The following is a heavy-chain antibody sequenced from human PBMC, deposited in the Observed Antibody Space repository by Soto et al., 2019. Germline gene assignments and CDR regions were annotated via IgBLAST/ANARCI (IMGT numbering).Heavy chain of an antibody. J-gene: IGHJ3*02. Sequence: ASVKVSCKASGYTFTSYGISWVRQAPGQGLEWMGWISAYNGNTNYAQKLQGRVTMTTDTSTSTAYMELRSLRSDDTAVYYCARDFGYCGGDCYPDAFDIWGQWTMVTVSS. CDR3: ARDFGYCGGDCYPDAFDI. CDR2: ISAYNGNT. V-gene: IGHV1-18*01. D-gene: IGHD2-21*02. CDR1: GYTFTSYG.